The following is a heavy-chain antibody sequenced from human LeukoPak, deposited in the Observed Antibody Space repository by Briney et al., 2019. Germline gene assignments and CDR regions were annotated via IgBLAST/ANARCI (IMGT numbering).Heavy chain of an antibody. Sequence: ASVKVSCKASGYTFTSYDINWVRQATGQGLEGMGWMSPNSGNTGYAQKFQGRVTMTRNTSISTAYMELSSLRSEDTAVYYCARGSSSWYFYGMDVWGQGTTVTVSS. CDR1: GYTFTSYD. D-gene: IGHD6-13*01. CDR2: MSPNSGNT. J-gene: IGHJ6*02. V-gene: IGHV1-8*01. CDR3: ARGSSSWYFYGMDV.